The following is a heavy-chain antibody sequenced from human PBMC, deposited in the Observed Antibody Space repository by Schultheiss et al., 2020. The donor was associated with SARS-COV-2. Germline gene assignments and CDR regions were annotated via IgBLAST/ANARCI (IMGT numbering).Heavy chain of an antibody. Sequence: SQTLSLTCAVYGGSFSGYYWSWIRQPPGKGLEWIGEINHSGSTNYNPSLKSRVTISVDTSKNQFSLKLSSVTAADTAVYYCAKDRSYGAYETIIDFWGQGTLVTVSS. V-gene: IGHV4-34*01. CDR1: GGSFSGYY. D-gene: IGHD5-12*01. J-gene: IGHJ4*02. CDR2: INHSGST. CDR3: AKDRSYGAYETIIDF.